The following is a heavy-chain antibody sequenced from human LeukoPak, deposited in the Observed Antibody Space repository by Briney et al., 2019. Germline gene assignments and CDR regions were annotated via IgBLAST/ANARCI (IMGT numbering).Heavy chain of an antibody. V-gene: IGHV3-23*01. CDR1: GFTFNKYA. CDR3: AKASYSSSWYEEYYMDV. CDR2: ISGSGGST. Sequence: GGSLRLSCAASGFTFNKYAMNWVRQAPGKGLEWVSAISGSGGSTYYADSVKGRFTISRDNSKNTLYLQMNSLRAEDTAVYYCAKASYSSSWYEEYYMDVWGKGTTVTVSS. J-gene: IGHJ6*03. D-gene: IGHD6-13*01.